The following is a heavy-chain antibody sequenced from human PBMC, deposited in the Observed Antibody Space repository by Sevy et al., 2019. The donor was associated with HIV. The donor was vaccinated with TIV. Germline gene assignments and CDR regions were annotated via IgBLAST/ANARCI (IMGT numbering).Heavy chain of an antibody. CDR2: INYIGTT. J-gene: IGHJ3*02. Sequence: SETLSLTCAVYDGSLSGYYWSWIRQSPGKGLEWIGQINYIGTTNYTPSLSSRLTISVDTSKNQFSLRLRTVTAADTARYYCARDPYDCGGDCYVSGVFDIWGQGTLVTVSS. CDR1: DGSLSGYY. D-gene: IGHD2-21*01. CDR3: ARDPYDCGGDCYVSGVFDI. V-gene: IGHV4-34*01.